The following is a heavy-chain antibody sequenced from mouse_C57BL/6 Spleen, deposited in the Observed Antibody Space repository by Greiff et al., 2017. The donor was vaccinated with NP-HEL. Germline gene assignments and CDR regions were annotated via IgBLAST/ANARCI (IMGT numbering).Heavy chain of an antibody. V-gene: IGHV14-4*01. J-gene: IGHJ2*01. Sequence: EVQLQQSGAELVRPGASVKLSCTASGFNIKDDYMHWVKQRPEQGLEWIGWIDPENGDTEYASKFQGKATITADTSSNTAYLQLSSLTSEDTAVYYCTNGGYYSNSLLDYWGQGTTLTVSS. CDR3: TNGGYYSNSLLDY. CDR1: GFNIKDDY. CDR2: IDPENGDT. D-gene: IGHD2-5*01.